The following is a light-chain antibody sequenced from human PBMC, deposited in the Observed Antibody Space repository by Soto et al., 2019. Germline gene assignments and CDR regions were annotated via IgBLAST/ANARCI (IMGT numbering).Light chain of an antibody. CDR3: SSYTSSSTPYV. Sequence: QSVLTQPASVSVSPGQSITISCTGTSSDIGGYNFVSWYQQHPDKGPKLMIYDVSNRPSGVSNRFSGSKSGNTASLTISGLQAEDEADYYCSSYTSSSTPYVFGTGTKVTVL. CDR1: SSDIGGYNF. V-gene: IGLV2-14*03. CDR2: DVS. J-gene: IGLJ1*01.